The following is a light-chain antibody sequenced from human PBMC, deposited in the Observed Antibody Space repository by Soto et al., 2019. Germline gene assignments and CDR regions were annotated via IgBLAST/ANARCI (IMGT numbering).Light chain of an antibody. CDR3: SSYTNINTRACV. J-gene: IGLJ1*01. V-gene: IGLV2-14*01. CDR2: EVT. CDR1: SGDSGSYNR. Sequence: QSALTQPASVSGSPGQSITISCTGTSGDSGSYNRVSWYQQHPDKAPKLIIYEVTDRPSGVSNRFSGSKSGNTASLTISGLQAEDEAEYYCSSYTNINTRACVFGTGTKLTVL.